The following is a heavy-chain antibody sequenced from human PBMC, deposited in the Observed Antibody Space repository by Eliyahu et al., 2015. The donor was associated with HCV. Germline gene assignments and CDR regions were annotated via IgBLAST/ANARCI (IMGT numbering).Heavy chain of an antibody. J-gene: IGHJ5*02. CDR1: GGSISTYY. V-gene: IGHV4-59*01. CDR2: IXYSXXT. Sequence: QVQLQESGPGLVKPSETLSLTXTVSGGSISTYYWGWXRXPPGKGXEWIAYIXYSXXTNXTPPLKSRVTISLDTSKNQFSLKLSSVTAADTAVYYCASGGGGIAMSGTGGWFDPWGQGTLVTVSS. CDR3: ASGGGGIAMSGTGGWFDP. D-gene: IGHD6-19*01.